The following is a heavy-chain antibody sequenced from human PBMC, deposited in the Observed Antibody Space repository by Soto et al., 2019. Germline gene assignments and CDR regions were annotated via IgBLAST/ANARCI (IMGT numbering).Heavy chain of an antibody. CDR1: GFTFSSYA. V-gene: IGHV3-30-3*01. J-gene: IGHJ6*02. CDR3: ARDLTVTTRRMDYGMDV. CDR2: ISYDGSNK. D-gene: IGHD4-4*01. Sequence: PGGSLRLSCAASGFTFSSYAMHWVRQAPGKGLEWVAVISYDGSNKYYADSVKGRFTISRGNSKNTLYLQMNSLRAEDTAVYYCARDLTVTTRRMDYGMDVWGQGTKVTVSS.